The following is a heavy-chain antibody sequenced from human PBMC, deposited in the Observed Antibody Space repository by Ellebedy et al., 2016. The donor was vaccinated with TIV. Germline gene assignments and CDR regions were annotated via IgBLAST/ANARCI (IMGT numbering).Heavy chain of an antibody. CDR2: INWSGATF. J-gene: IGHJ3*01. CDR1: GFTFEDFA. Sequence: SLKISCVVSGFTFEDFAFHWVRQAPGKGLEWVSGINWSGATFGHADSVKGRFTISRDNSKNTLYLQMDSLRVDDIALYFCARSRGFSYGNDAFDLWGQGTVVIVSS. CDR3: ARSRGFSYGNDAFDL. V-gene: IGHV3-9*03. D-gene: IGHD5-18*01.